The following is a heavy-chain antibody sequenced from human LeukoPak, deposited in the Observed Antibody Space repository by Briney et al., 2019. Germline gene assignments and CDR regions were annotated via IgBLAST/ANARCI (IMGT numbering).Heavy chain of an antibody. Sequence: SETLSLTSTVSGGSISSYYWSWIRQPPGKGLEWIGYVSYSGSTNDNPSLRSRLTISVDTSKKQFSLKLSSVTAADTAVYYCARGDNSGWYYFFEYWGQGTLVTVSS. CDR2: VSYSGST. CDR3: ARGDNSGWYYFFEY. V-gene: IGHV4-59*01. D-gene: IGHD6-19*01. J-gene: IGHJ4*02. CDR1: GGSISSYY.